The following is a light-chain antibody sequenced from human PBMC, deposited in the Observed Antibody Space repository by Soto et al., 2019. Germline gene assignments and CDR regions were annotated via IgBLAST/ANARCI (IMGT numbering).Light chain of an antibody. Sequence: DIQITQSSCSLSTSVGGRVTITCRASQSISCYLNWYQPKPGKGPKRLCYEASVGQRRGPWRFRGSGSGTDFTLTISSLQPENFETYYCQQSYSPPRTLGQGTKVDIK. CDR1: QSISCY. CDR3: QQSYSPPRT. J-gene: IGKJ2*01. V-gene: IGKV1-39*01. CDR2: EAS.